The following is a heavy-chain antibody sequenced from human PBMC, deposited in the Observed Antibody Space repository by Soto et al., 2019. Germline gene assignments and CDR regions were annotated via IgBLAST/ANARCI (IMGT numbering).Heavy chain of an antibody. D-gene: IGHD6-19*01. CDR3: ARDLSGWTLDY. Sequence: EVKLAESGGDLVQPGGSLRLSCAASGFTISTYHLNWVRQAPGKGLEWVSYISSSGSTIYYADSVKGRFTISRDNAKNSLYLQMNSLRAEDTAVYYCARDLSGWTLDYWGQGTLVTVSS. V-gene: IGHV3-48*04. J-gene: IGHJ4*02. CDR1: GFTISTYH. CDR2: ISSSGSTI.